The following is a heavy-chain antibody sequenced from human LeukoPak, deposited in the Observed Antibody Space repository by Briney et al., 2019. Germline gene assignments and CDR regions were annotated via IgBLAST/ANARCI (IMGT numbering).Heavy chain of an antibody. J-gene: IGHJ4*02. CDR1: GFTFSSYG. Sequence: GGSLRLSCAASGFTFSSYGMHWVRQAPGKGLEWVAVIWYDGSNKYYADSVKGRFTISRDNSKNTLYLQMNSLRAEDTAVYYCARDGVAAAGGLDYWGQGTLVTVSS. CDR3: ARDGVAAAGGLDY. CDR2: IWYDGSNK. D-gene: IGHD6-13*01. V-gene: IGHV3-33*01.